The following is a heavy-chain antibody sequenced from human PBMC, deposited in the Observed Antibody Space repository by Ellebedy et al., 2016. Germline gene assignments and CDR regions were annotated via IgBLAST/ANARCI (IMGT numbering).Heavy chain of an antibody. D-gene: IGHD2-2*01. CDR2: ISANGDKR. CDR3: RQGHYADY. Sequence: GGSLRLXXAVSGLPFSTFFMRWVRQAPGKGLEWVATISANGDKRDLADSVQGRFTISRDNFRSTLHLQMNNLRGEDTAVYYCRQGHYADYWGQGTLVTVSS. J-gene: IGHJ4*02. V-gene: IGHV3-23*01. CDR1: GLPFSTFF.